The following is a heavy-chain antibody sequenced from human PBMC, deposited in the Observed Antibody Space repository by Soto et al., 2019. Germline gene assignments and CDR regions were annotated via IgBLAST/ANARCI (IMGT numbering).Heavy chain of an antibody. CDR3: ARVYDDFWSGYWSPQYYYYYGMDV. D-gene: IGHD3-3*01. V-gene: IGHV1-69*13. CDR2: IIPIFGTA. Sequence: SVKVSCKASGGTFSSYAISWVRQAPGQGLEWMGGIIPIFGTANYAQKFQGRVTITADESASTAYMELSSLRSEDTAVYYCARVYDDFWSGYWSPQYYYYYGMDVWGQGTTVTVSS. J-gene: IGHJ6*02. CDR1: GGTFSSYA.